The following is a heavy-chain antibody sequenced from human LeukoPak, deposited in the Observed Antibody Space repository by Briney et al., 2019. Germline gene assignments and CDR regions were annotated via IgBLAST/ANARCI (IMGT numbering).Heavy chain of an antibody. J-gene: IGHJ5*02. V-gene: IGHV1-46*01. Sequence: ASVKVSCKASGYTFTSYYMHWVRQAPGQGLEWMGIINPSGGSTSYAQKFQGRVTMTRDTSTSTVYMELRSLRSDDTAVYYCADLTATNIPWGQGTLVTVSS. CDR2: INPSGGST. CDR1: GYTFTSYY. CDR3: ADLTATNIP. D-gene: IGHD2-21*02.